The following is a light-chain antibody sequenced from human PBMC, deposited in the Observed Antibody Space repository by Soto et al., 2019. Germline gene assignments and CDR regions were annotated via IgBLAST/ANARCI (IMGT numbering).Light chain of an antibody. CDR1: QSVSSY. CDR2: DAS. J-gene: IGKJ2*01. CDR3: QQRSNWPPMYT. V-gene: IGKV3-11*01. Sequence: EIVLTQSPVTLSLSPGERVTLSCRASQSVSSYLAWYQQKPGQAPRLLIYDASNRATGIPARFSVSGSGTDFTLTISSLEPEDFAVYYCQQRSNWPPMYTFGQGTKLEIK.